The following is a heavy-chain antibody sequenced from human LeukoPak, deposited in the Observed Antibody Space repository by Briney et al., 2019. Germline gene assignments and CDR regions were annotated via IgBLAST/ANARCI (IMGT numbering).Heavy chain of an antibody. CDR1: GFTFSSYW. Sequence: GGSLTLSCAASGFTFSSYWMNWVRQAPGKGLVWVSRIASDGSSTTYADSVKGRFTISRDNSKNTLYLQMNSLRAEDTAVYYCVRVQLWPVGNWFDPWGQGTLVTVSS. CDR2: IASDGSST. CDR3: VRVQLWPVGNWFDP. J-gene: IGHJ5*02. V-gene: IGHV3-74*01. D-gene: IGHD5-18*01.